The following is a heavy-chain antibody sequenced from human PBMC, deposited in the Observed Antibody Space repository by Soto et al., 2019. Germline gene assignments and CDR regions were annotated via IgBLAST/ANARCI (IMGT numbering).Heavy chain of an antibody. CDR2: KYYRSKWYN. V-gene: IGHV6-1*01. CDR3: ARGSLRGGNWYFDL. Sequence: QEQMQQSGPGLVKPSQTLSLTCAISGDGVSKNSATWTRIRQSPARGVEWLGRKYYRSKWYNDYAVAVKSSVTINPDTSTNQFYLHLNSVTPEDTAVYDCARGSLRGGNWYFDLWGRGTLVTVSS. CDR1: GDGVSKNSAT. D-gene: IGHD3-16*01. J-gene: IGHJ2*01.